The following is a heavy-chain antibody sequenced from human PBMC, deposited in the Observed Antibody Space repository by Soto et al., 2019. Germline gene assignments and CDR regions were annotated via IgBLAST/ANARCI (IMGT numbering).Heavy chain of an antibody. D-gene: IGHD2-2*01. V-gene: IGHV3-30*18. CDR2: ISYDGSNE. Sequence: PGGSLRLSCAASGFTFRNYGMHWVRQAPGKGLEWVAVISYDGSNEYYADSVKGRFTISRDNSKNTLYLQMNSLRAEDTAVYYCAKGPAIVLVPAAMNYYYGMDVWGQGTTVTVSS. J-gene: IGHJ6*02. CDR1: GFTFRNYG. CDR3: AKGPAIVLVPAAMNYYYGMDV.